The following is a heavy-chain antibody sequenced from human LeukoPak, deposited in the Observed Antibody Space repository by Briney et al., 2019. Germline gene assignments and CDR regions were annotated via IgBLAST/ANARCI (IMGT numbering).Heavy chain of an antibody. D-gene: IGHD3-10*01. CDR2: VSGSGGST. CDR1: GFTFSSYA. CDR3: AKFASGSYYQGVDY. Sequence: PGGSLRLSCAASGFTFSSYAMSWVRQAPGKGLEWVSAVSGSGGSTYYADSVKGRFTISRDNSKNTLYLQMNSLRAEDTAVYYCAKFASGSYYQGVDYWGEGTLLTVSS. V-gene: IGHV3-23*01. J-gene: IGHJ4*02.